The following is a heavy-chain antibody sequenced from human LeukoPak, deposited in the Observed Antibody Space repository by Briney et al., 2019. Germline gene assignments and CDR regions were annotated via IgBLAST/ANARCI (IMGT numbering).Heavy chain of an antibody. Sequence: GGSLRLSCAASGFTFSRYSMNWVRQAPGKGLEWVAFIWYDGSNKYYTDSVKGRFTISRDNSKNTLHLQMNSLRAEDTAMYYCAKNSGGYDFWSAYYRYYYYMDVWGKGTTVTVSS. J-gene: IGHJ6*03. CDR2: IWYDGSNK. D-gene: IGHD3-3*01. CDR1: GFTFSRYS. CDR3: AKNSGGYDFWSAYYRYYYYMDV. V-gene: IGHV3-30*02.